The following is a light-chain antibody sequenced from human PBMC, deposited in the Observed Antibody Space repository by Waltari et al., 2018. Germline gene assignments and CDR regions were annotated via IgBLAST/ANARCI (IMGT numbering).Light chain of an antibody. CDR3: NSYTGSSSWV. V-gene: IGLV2-14*03. Sequence: QSALPQPASVSGSPGQSITLSCTGTASDVAFYNHVSWYQQPPGKAPKVIIYDVSERPSGVSNRFSGAKSGNTAYLTISGLQAEDEADYYCNSYTGSSSWVFGGGTKLTV. CDR1: ASDVAFYNH. J-gene: IGLJ3*02. CDR2: DVS.